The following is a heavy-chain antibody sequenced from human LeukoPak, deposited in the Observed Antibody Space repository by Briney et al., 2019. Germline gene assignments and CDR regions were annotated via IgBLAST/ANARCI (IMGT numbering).Heavy chain of an antibody. CDR2: ITGSGGFT. V-gene: IGHV3-23*01. CDR3: AKGVVWEPRDYFDY. CDR1: GFTFNSYA. D-gene: IGHD2-8*02. J-gene: IGHJ4*02. Sequence: GGSLRLSCAASGFTFNSYAMSWVRQAPGKGLEWVSTITGSGGFTNYADSVKGRFTISRDKSKNTLYLQMNSLRAEDTAVYYCAKGVVWEPRDYFDYWGQGTLVTVSS.